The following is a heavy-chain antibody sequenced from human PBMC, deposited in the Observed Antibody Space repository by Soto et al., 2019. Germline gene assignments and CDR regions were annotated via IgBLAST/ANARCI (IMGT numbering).Heavy chain of an antibody. CDR1: GYTFTVYY. CDR3: ARDLAKGGGSAGFDY. Sequence: GXSVKDSCKASGYTFTVYYMHWVRQAPGQGLEWMGWINPKSGGTMYPQKFQGRVTMTWDTSISTAYMALTRLRSDDTAVYYCARDLAKGGGSAGFDYWGQGTLVTVSS. J-gene: IGHJ4*02. D-gene: IGHD1-26*01. CDR2: INPKSGGT. V-gene: IGHV1-2*02.